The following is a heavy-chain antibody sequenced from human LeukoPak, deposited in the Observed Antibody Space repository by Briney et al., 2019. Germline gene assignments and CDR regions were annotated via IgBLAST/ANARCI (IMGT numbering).Heavy chain of an antibody. CDR3: AKDNSRILTGFDY. CDR2: ISGSGGST. V-gene: IGHV3-23*01. D-gene: IGHD3-9*01. CDR1: GFTFSIYG. Sequence: GGSLRLSCAASGFTFSIYGMICVRQATGKGLEWVSTISGSGGSTYYADSVKGRFTISRDNSKNTVHLHMNSLRAEDTALYYCAKDNSRILTGFDYWGQGTLVTVSS. J-gene: IGHJ4*02.